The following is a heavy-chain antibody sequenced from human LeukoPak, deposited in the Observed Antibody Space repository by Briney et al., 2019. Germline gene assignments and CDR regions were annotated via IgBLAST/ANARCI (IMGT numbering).Heavy chain of an antibody. V-gene: IGHV1-2*02. J-gene: IGHJ4*02. D-gene: IGHD3-22*01. CDR1: GYTFTGYY. Sequence: GASVKVSCKASGYTFTGYYMHWVRQAPGQGLEWMGWINPNSGGTNYVQKFQGRVTMTRDTSISTAYMELSRLRSDDTAVYYCAREDYYDSSGHDYWGQGTLVTVSS. CDR2: INPNSGGT. CDR3: AREDYYDSSGHDY.